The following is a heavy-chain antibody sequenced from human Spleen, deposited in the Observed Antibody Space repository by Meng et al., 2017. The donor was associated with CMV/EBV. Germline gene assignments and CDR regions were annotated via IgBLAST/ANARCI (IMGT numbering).Heavy chain of an antibody. D-gene: IGHD3-22*01. CDR2: ISSSSNYI. V-gene: IGHV3-21*01. CDR1: GFTFSSYS. Sequence: GESLKISCAASGFTFSSYSMNWVRQAPGKGLEWVSSISSSSNYINYADSVKGRFTISRDNARNSVYLQMNSLRAGDTAVYYCARDFSSYDSSGPTYWGQGTLVTVSS. CDR3: ARDFSSYDSSGPTY. J-gene: IGHJ4*02.